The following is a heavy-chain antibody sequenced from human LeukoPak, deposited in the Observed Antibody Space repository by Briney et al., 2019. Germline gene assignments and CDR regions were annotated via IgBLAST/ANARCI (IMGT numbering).Heavy chain of an antibody. CDR2: IYTSGNT. CDR1: GGSISSYH. J-gene: IGHJ5*02. Sequence: SETLSLTCTDSGGSISSYHWSWIRQPAGKGLEWVGRIYTSGNTNYNPSLKSRVTMSVDASKNQFSLNLISVTAADTAVYYCASGTYYDILTGYFNWFDPWGQGTLVTVSS. V-gene: IGHV4-4*07. D-gene: IGHD3-9*01. CDR3: ASGTYYDILTGYFNWFDP.